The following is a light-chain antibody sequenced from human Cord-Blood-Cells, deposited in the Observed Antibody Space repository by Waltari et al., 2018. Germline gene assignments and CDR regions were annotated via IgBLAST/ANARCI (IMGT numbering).Light chain of an antibody. CDR2: GKN. CDR3: NSRDSSGNPHYV. CDR1: SLRSNY. J-gene: IGLJ1*01. V-gene: IGLV3-19*01. Sequence: SSELTQDPAVSVALGQSVRITCHGASLRSNYESWYQQKPGQAPVLVIYGKNNRPSGIPDRFSGSSSGNTASLTITGAQAEDEADYYCNSRDSSGNPHYVFGTGTKFTVL.